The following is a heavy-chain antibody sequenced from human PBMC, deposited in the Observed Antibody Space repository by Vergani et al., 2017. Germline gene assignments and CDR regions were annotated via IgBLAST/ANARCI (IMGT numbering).Heavy chain of an antibody. CDR2: IYYSGST. V-gene: IGHV4-59*11. J-gene: IGHJ4*02. D-gene: IGHD2/OR15-2a*01. CDR1: GGSISSHY. Sequence: QVQLQESGPGLVKPSETLSLTCTVPGGSISSHYWSWIRQPPGKGLEWIGYIYYSGSTNDNPSLKCRVTISVDTSKNQFSLKLSSVTAADTAVYYCARDTYGLIDYWGQGTLVTVSS. CDR3: ARDTYGLIDY.